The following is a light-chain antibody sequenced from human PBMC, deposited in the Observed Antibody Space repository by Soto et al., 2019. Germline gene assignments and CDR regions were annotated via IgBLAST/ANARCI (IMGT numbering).Light chain of an antibody. CDR3: AAWDDSLSAYV. Sequence: QSVLTQPPSASGTPGQRVTISCFGGSSNMGSNSVYWYQQLPGAAPKLLVYVSNQRPSGVPDRFSESKSDTSASLGITGLRSEDEADYYCAAWDDSLSAYVFGTG. V-gene: IGLV1-47*01. J-gene: IGLJ1*01. CDR2: VSN. CDR1: SSNMGSNS.